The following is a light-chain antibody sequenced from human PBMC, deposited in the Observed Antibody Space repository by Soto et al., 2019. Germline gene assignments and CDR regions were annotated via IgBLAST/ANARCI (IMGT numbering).Light chain of an antibody. CDR3: QQFGTPPWT. Sequence: EIVMTQSPATLSLSPGERATLSCRASQDVLNNYLAWFQQKPGQAPRLLISAISTRASGIPDRFSGSGSGTHFNLTISRLEPEDFAVYYCQQFGTPPWTFGQGTKVDIK. J-gene: IGKJ1*01. CDR1: QDVLNNY. V-gene: IGKV3D-20*02. CDR2: AIS.